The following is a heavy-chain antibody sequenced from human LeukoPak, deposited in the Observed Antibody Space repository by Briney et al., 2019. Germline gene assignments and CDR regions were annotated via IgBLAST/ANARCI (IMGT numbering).Heavy chain of an antibody. CDR1: GGSISSYY. D-gene: IGHD2-15*01. V-gene: IGHV4-4*07. CDR2: IYTSGST. J-gene: IGHJ6*03. CDR3: AREDIVVVVTATENYYYYMDV. Sequence: SETLSLTCTVSGGSISSYYWSWIRQPAGKGLEWIGRIYTSGSTNYNPSLKSRVTMSVDTSKNQFSLKLSSVTAADTAVYYCAREDIVVVVTATENYYYYMDVWGKGTTVTVSS.